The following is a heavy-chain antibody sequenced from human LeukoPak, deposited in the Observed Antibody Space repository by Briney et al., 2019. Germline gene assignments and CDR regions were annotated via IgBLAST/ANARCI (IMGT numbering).Heavy chain of an antibody. J-gene: IGHJ6*04. CDR2: INHSGNT. CDR1: GGSFSNYY. V-gene: IGHV4-34*01. Sequence: SETLSLTCAVYGGSFSNYYWSWIRQPPGKGLEWIGEINHSGNTNYNPSLRSRVTISVDTSKYQFSLKLSSVTAADTAVYYCARHPLLPADVWGKGTTVTVSS. CDR3: ARHPLLPADV. D-gene: IGHD2-2*01.